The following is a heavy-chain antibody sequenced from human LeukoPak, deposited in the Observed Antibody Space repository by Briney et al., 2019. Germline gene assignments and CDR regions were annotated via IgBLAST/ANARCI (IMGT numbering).Heavy chain of an antibody. Sequence: PSETLSLTCTVSGGSLSSSSYYWSWIRQPPGKGLEWIGYIYYSGSTNYNPSLKSRVTISFDTSRNQFSLKLNSVTAADTAVYYCAKVHCISTNCNHIWTYFDYWGQGTLVTVSS. J-gene: IGHJ4*02. D-gene: IGHD2-2*01. V-gene: IGHV4-61*01. CDR1: GGSLSSSSYY. CDR3: AKVHCISTNCNHIWTYFDY. CDR2: IYYSGST.